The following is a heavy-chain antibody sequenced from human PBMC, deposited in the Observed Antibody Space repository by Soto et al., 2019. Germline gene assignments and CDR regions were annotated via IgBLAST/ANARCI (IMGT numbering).Heavy chain of an antibody. D-gene: IGHD3-3*01. J-gene: IGHJ6*02. V-gene: IGHV3-23*01. Sequence: EVQLLESGGGLVQPGGSLRLSCAASGFTSSSYAMSWVRQAPGKGLEWVSALSGSGGSTYYADSVKGRFTISRDNSKNTLYLQMNRLRAEDTAVYYCAKGFEYYDFWSGYYRYYYGMDVWGQGTTVTVSS. CDR3: AKGFEYYDFWSGYYRYYYGMDV. CDR2: LSGSGGST. CDR1: GFTSSSYA.